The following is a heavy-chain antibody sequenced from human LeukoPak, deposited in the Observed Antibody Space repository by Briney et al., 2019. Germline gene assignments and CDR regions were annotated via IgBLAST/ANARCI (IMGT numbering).Heavy chain of an antibody. V-gene: IGHV3-23*01. D-gene: IGHD2-15*01. J-gene: IGHJ3*02. CDR3: AKTLGSGVFFFAFDI. CDR2: TSAGDGSR. CDR1: AFTFSDYA. Sequence: GGSLRLSCAASAFTFSDYAMTWVRQAPGKGLEWVSGTSAGDGSRHYADSVKGRFTISRDNFKNTLYLQMNSLRAEDTAVYYCAKTLGSGVFFFAFDIWGQGTMVTVSS.